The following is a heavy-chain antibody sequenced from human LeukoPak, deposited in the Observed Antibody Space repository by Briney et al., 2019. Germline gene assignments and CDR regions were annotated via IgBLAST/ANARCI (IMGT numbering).Heavy chain of an antibody. Sequence: SETLSLTCTVSGYSISSGYDWGWIRQPPGKGLEWIGSIYHSGSTYYNPSLKSRVTISVDTSKNQFSLKLSSVTAADTAVYYCAAGSDYWGQGTLVTVSS. D-gene: IGHD6-13*01. J-gene: IGHJ4*02. CDR2: IYHSGST. CDR3: AAGSDY. CDR1: GYSISSGYD. V-gene: IGHV4-38-2*02.